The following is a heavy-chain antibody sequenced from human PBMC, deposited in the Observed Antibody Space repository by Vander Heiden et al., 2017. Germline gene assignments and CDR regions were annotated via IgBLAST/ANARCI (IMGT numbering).Heavy chain of an antibody. CDR1: GGSFSGYY. CDR3: ARAPILGYCSGGSCPMRHWFDP. Sequence: QVQLQQWGAGLLKPSETLSLTCAVYGGSFSGYYWSWIRQPPGKGLEWMGEINHSGSTNYNPSLKSRVTISVDTSKNQFSLKLSSVTAADTAVYYCARAPILGYCSGGSCPMRHWFDPWGQGTLVTVSS. J-gene: IGHJ5*02. D-gene: IGHD2-15*01. V-gene: IGHV4-34*01. CDR2: INHSGST.